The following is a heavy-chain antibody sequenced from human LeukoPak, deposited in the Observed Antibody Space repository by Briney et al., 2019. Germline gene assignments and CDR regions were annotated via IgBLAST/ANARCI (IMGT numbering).Heavy chain of an antibody. CDR1: GDYLSGYY. J-gene: IGHJ6*03. Sequence: SETLALTWAVYGDYLSGYYWRWIRQPPGKGLEWIGEINQSGTTNYNPSLKSRVTISVDTSKSQFSLKLISVTAADTALYFCARGRRPPLIPTAIYYYYHMDVWGKGTMVTVSS. D-gene: IGHD2-2*02. V-gene: IGHV4-34*01. CDR2: INQSGTT. CDR3: ARGRRPPLIPTAIYYYYHMDV.